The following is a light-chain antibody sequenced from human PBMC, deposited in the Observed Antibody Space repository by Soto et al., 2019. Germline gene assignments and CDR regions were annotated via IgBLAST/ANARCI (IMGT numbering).Light chain of an antibody. Sequence: DIVMTQSPLSLPVTPGEAASISCRSSQSRLHSDGYNYLDWYLQKPGQSPQLLIYLGSNRASGVPDRFSGSGSGTDFTLKISRVEAEDVGVYYCMQALQTPKFGQGTKVEIK. V-gene: IGKV2-28*01. CDR1: QSRLHSDGYNY. J-gene: IGKJ1*01. CDR2: LGS. CDR3: MQALQTPK.